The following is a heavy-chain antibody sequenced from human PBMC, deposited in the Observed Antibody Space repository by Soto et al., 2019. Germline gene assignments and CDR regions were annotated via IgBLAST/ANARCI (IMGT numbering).Heavy chain of an antibody. CDR2: MNPNSGNT. CDR3: ERYYDFWSGHAFDI. Sequence: ASVKVSCKASGYTFTSYDINWVRQATGQGLEWMGWMNPNSGNTGYAQKFQGRVTMTRNTSISTAYMELSSLRSEDTAVYYCERYYDFWSGHAFDIWGQGTMVTVSS. D-gene: IGHD3-3*01. CDR1: GYTFTSYD. J-gene: IGHJ3*02. V-gene: IGHV1-8*01.